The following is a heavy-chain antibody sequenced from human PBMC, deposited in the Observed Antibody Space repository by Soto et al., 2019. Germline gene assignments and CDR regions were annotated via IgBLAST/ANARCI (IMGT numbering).Heavy chain of an antibody. Sequence: QVRLVQSGAEVKEPGDSVRVSCEASGYTFTAYHIHWVRQAPGQGLEWMGWINPKFGDTGYAQDFQGRVSITSDMSISTVYMELSRLTSDDTAIYYCARNMDYYYGRGSGNGHGVWGQGITVTVFS. D-gene: IGHD3-10*02. J-gene: IGHJ6*02. CDR1: GYTFTAYH. V-gene: IGHV1-2*02. CDR3: ARNMDYYYGRGSGNGHGV. CDR2: INPKFGDT.